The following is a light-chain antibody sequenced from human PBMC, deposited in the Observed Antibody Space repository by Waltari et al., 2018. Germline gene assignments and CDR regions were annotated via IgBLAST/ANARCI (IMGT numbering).Light chain of an antibody. Sequence: DVQMTQSPSTLSASVGERVTIICRASQTIGSWLAWYQQKPGIAPKLLIYKASGLESGVPSRFSGSGSGTEFTLTITSLQPDDFASYYCHQYNTSPGTFGQGTKVEIK. CDR3: HQYNTSPGT. CDR1: QTIGSW. CDR2: KAS. V-gene: IGKV1-5*03. J-gene: IGKJ1*01.